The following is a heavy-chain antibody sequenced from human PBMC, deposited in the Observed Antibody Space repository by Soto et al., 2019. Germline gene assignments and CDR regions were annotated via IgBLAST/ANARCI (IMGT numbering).Heavy chain of an antibody. J-gene: IGHJ4*02. D-gene: IGHD6-13*01. CDR3: ASLQVPGNFDY. CDR1: GCSIKSSNYY. CDR2: IYYSGDT. V-gene: IGHV4-39*01. Sequence: PSATLSLTCPVSGCSIKSSNYYWAWVRQPPGKGLEWIANIYYSGDTYFHPSLRSRLTVSVDTSKNQFSLKLSSLTAADTAMYYCASLQVPGNFDYWGQGTLVTVSS.